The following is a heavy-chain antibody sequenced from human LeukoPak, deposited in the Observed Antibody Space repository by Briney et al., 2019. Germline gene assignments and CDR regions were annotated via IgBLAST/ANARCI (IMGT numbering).Heavy chain of an antibody. V-gene: IGHV1-69*05. CDR3: ARGSYSSGWYVGWYFDL. D-gene: IGHD6-19*01. Sequence: SVKVPCKASGGTSSSYAISWVRQAPGQGLEWMGGIIPIFGTANYAQKFQGRVTITTDESTSTAYMELSSLRSEDTAVYYCARGSYSSGWYVGWYFDLWGRGTLVTVSS. J-gene: IGHJ2*01. CDR1: GGTSSSYA. CDR2: IIPIFGTA.